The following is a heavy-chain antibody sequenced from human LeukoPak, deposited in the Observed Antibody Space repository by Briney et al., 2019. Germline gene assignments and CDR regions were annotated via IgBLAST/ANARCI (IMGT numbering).Heavy chain of an antibody. V-gene: IGHV3-30*02. CDR3: AKDYCSGGSCYYFDY. CDR2: IQYDGSNE. CDR1: RFTFSSYG. D-gene: IGHD2-15*01. Sequence: GGSLRLSCAASRFTFSSYGMHWVRQAPRKGMGWVAYIQYDGSNEQYANSVKGRLSISRDNSKNTLYLQMNSLRDEDTAVYYCAKDYCSGGSCYYFDYWGQGTLVTVSS. J-gene: IGHJ4*02.